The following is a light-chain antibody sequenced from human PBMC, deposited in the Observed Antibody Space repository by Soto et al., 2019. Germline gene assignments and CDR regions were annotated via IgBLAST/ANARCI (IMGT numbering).Light chain of an antibody. J-gene: IGKJ4*01. CDR2: GAF. CDR1: QSVRYN. Sequence: EIGMTQSPATLSVSPGETATLSCRASQSVRYNLAWYQQKPGQGPRLLIYGAFTRATGIPARFSGSGSGTDFTLTISSLQSEDFAVYYCQQYKNWPPLTFGGGTKVEIK. V-gene: IGKV3-15*01. CDR3: QQYKNWPPLT.